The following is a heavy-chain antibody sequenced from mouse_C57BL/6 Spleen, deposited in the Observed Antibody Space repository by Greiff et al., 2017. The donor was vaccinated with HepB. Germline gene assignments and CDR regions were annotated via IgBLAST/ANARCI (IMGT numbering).Heavy chain of an antibody. D-gene: IGHD2-5*01. J-gene: IGHJ3*01. CDR3: ASYYSNYGFAY. V-gene: IGHV5-6*02. CDR2: ISSGGSYT. Sequence: DVMLVESGGDLVKPGGSLKLSCAASGFTFSSYGMSWVRQTPDKRLEWVATISSGGSYTYYPDSVKGRFTISRDNAKNTLYLQMSSLKSEDTAMYYCASYYSNYGFAYWGQGTLVTVSA. CDR1: GFTFSSYG.